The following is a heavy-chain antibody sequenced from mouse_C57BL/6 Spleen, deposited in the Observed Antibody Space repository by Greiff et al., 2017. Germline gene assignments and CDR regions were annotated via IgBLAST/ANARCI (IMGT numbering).Heavy chain of an antibody. V-gene: IGHV1-81*01. J-gene: IGHJ4*01. Sequence: VQLHQSGAELARPGASVKLSCKASGYTFTSYGISWVKQRTGQGLEWIGEIYPRSGNTYYTEKFKGKATLTADKSSSTAYMELRSLTAEDSAVYFGARDYGSSSGAMDYWGQGTSVTVSS. CDR1: GYTFTSYG. CDR3: ARDYGSSSGAMDY. CDR2: IYPRSGNT. D-gene: IGHD1-1*01.